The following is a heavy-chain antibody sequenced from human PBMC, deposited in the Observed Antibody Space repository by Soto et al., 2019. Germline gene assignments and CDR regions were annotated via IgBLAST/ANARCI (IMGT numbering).Heavy chain of an antibody. Sequence: GGSLRLSCAASGFTFSNYAISWVRQAPGKGLEWVSGISGSGGSTYYADSVKGRFTISRDNSKNTLHLQMNSLRAEDTAVYYCATYSGNYERYGVYYGMDVWGQGTTVTVSS. CDR2: ISGSGGST. CDR3: ATYSGNYERYGVYYGMDV. V-gene: IGHV3-23*01. J-gene: IGHJ6*02. CDR1: GFTFSNYA. D-gene: IGHD1-26*01.